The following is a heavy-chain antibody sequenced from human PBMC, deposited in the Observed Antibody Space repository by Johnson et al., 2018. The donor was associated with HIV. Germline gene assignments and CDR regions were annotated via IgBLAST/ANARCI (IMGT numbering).Heavy chain of an antibody. CDR3: ARTRQGAFDI. D-gene: IGHD1-14*01. J-gene: IGHJ3*02. Sequence: QVQLVESGGGVVQPGRSLRLSCAASGFTFTFYAMHWVRQAPGKGLEWVSVIYSGGSTYYADSVKGRFTISRDNSKNTLYLQMNILRAEDTAVYYCARTRQGAFDIWGQGTMVTVSS. CDR2: IYSGGST. CDR1: GFTFTFYA. V-gene: IGHV3-NL1*01.